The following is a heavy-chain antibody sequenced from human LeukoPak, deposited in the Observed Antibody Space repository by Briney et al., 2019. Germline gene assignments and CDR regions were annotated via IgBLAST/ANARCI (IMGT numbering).Heavy chain of an antibody. Sequence: PGGSLRLSCAASGFTFSSYWMSWVRQAPGKGLEWVANIKQDGSEKYYVDSVKGRFTISRDNAKNSLYLQMNSLRAEDTAVYYCARLMVRGVIITSDAFDIWGQGTMVTVSS. D-gene: IGHD3-10*01. CDR1: GFTFSSYW. CDR3: ARLMVRGVIITSDAFDI. J-gene: IGHJ3*02. CDR2: IKQDGSEK. V-gene: IGHV3-7*03.